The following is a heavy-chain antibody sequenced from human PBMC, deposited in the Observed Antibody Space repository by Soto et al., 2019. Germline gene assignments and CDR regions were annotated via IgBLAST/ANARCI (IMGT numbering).Heavy chain of an antibody. CDR3: AREGGGPITMIVVASDAFDI. CDR2: IYTSGST. D-gene: IGHD3-22*01. CDR1: GGSISSYY. Sequence: SETLSLTCTVSGGSISSYYWSWIRQPAGKGLEWIGRIYTSGSTNYNPSLKSRVTMSVDTSKNQFSLKLSPVTAADTAVYYCAREGGGPITMIVVASDAFDIWGQGTMVTVSS. V-gene: IGHV4-4*07. J-gene: IGHJ3*02.